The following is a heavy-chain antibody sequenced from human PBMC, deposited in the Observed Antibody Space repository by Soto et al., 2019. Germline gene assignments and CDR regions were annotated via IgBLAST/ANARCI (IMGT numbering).Heavy chain of an antibody. V-gene: IGHV3-48*03. Sequence: GGSLRLSCAASGFTFSSYEMNWVRQAPGKGLEWVSYISSSGSTIYYADSVKGRFTISRDNAKNSLYLQMNSLRAEDTAVYYCARGPIRSSPPLYGMDVWGQGTTVTVSS. CDR3: ARGPIRSSPPLYGMDV. D-gene: IGHD6-6*01. J-gene: IGHJ6*02. CDR2: ISSSGSTI. CDR1: GFTFSSYE.